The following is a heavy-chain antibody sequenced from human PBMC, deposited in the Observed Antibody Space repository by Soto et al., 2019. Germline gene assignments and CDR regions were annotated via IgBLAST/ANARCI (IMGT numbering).Heavy chain of an antibody. J-gene: IGHJ6*02. D-gene: IGHD3-16*02. CDR3: ARVGLRLGELSLMYYYGMDV. Sequence: QVQLVQSGAEVKKPGASVKVSCKASGYTFTSYYMHWVRQAPGQGLEWMGIINPSGGSTSYAQKFQGRVTMTRDTSTSTVYMELSSLRSEDTAVYYCARVGLRLGELSLMYYYGMDVWGQGTTVTVSS. CDR2: INPSGGST. CDR1: GYTFTSYY. V-gene: IGHV1-46*01.